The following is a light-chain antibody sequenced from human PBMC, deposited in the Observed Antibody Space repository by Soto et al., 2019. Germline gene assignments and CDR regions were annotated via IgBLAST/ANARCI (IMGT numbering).Light chain of an antibody. J-gene: IGKJ4*01. V-gene: IGKV3-20*01. Sequence: IVLTQSPDPLSVSPGEGATLSCRASQSVSSYLAWYQQKPGQAPRLLIYGASRRATGIPDRFSGSGSGTDFSLTISRLEPEDFAVYYCQQFGSSPLTFGGGTKVDIK. CDR3: QQFGSSPLT. CDR1: QSVSSY. CDR2: GAS.